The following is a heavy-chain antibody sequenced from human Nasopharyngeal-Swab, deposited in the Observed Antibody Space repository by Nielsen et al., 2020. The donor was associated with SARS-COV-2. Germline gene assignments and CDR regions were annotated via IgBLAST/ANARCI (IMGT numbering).Heavy chain of an antibody. J-gene: IGHJ6*03. CDR3: ARGRSITMIVVVITTEWYYYMDV. CDR1: GYTFTSYD. V-gene: IGHV1-8*01. Sequence: ASVKVSCKASGYTFTSYDINWVRQATGQGLEWMGWMNPNSGNTDYAQKFQGRVTMTRKTSISTAYLELSSLRSDDTAVYYCARGRSITMIVVVITTEWYYYMDVWGKGTTVTVSS. CDR2: MNPNSGNT. D-gene: IGHD3-22*01.